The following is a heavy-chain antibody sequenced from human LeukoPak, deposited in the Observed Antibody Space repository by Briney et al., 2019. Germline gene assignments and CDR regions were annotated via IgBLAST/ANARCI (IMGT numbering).Heavy chain of an antibody. CDR3: ARDRCTGGSCAAFDI. J-gene: IGHJ3*02. CDR2: IYYSGST. D-gene: IGHD2-15*01. Sequence: SETLSLTCTVSGGSISSYYWSWIRQPPGKGLEWIGYIYYSGSTNYNPSLKSRVTISVDTSKNQFSLRLSSVTAADTAVYYCARDRCTGGSCAAFDIWGQGTVVTVSS. V-gene: IGHV4-59*01. CDR1: GGSISSYY.